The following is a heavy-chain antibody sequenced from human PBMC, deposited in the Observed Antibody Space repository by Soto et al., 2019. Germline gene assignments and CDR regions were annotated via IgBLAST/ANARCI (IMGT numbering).Heavy chain of an antibody. V-gene: IGHV3-23*01. CDR1: GFTFSSYA. CDR2: ISGSGGST. CDR3: AKEKVVRGVIITQGGMDV. J-gene: IGHJ6*02. D-gene: IGHD3-10*01. Sequence: LRLSCAASGFTFSSYAMSWVRQAPGKGLEWVSAISGSGGSTYYADSVKGRFTISRDNSKNTLYLQMNSLRAEDTAVYYCAKEKVVRGVIITQGGMDVWGQGTTVTVSS.